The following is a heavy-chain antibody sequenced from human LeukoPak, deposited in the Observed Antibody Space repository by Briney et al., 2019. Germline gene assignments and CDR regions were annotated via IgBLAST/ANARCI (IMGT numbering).Heavy chain of an antibody. J-gene: IGHJ6*04. CDR3: AELGITMIGGV. V-gene: IGHV3-21*01. Sequence: GGSLRLSCAASGFTFSSYSMNWVRQAPGKGLEWVSSISSNSNIYYAGSVKGRFTISRDNAKNSLYLQMNSLRAEDTAVYYCAELGITMIGGVWGKGTTVTISS. CDR1: GFTFSSYS. D-gene: IGHD3-10*02. CDR2: ISSNSNI.